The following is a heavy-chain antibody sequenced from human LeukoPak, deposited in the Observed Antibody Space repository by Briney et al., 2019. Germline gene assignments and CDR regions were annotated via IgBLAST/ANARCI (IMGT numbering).Heavy chain of an antibody. V-gene: IGHV4-39*01. D-gene: IGHD3-10*01. Sequence: AETLSLICSVSGGSISSSHYYWGWIRQPPGKGLEWIGSIYYSGSSHHNPSLKSRVTISVDTPNNQLSLKLSSVTAADTAVYYCARARATYYFDYWGQGTLVTVSS. CDR3: ARARATYYFDY. CDR1: GGSISSSHYY. J-gene: IGHJ4*02. CDR2: IYYSGSS.